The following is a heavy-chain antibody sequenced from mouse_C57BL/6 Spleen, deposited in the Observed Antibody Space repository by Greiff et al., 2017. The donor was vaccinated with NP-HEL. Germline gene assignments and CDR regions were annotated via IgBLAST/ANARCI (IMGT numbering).Heavy chain of an antibody. CDR2: IYPGDGDT. J-gene: IGHJ2*01. D-gene: IGHD1-1*01. Sequence: QVQLKESGPELVKPGASVKISCKASGYAFSSSWMNWVKQRPGKGLEWIGRIYPGDGDTNYNGKFKGKATLTADKSSSTAYMQLSSLTSEDSAVYFCARWGTTVVEYYFDYWGQGTTLTVSS. V-gene: IGHV1-82*01. CDR3: ARWGTTVVEYYFDY. CDR1: GYAFSSSW.